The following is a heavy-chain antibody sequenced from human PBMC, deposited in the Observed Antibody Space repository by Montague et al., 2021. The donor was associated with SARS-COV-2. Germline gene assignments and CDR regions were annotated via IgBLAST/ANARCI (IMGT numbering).Heavy chain of an antibody. CDR1: GGSISSSSYY. CDR2: IYYSGST. CDR3: ARHAYDSSGYSSLWFDP. D-gene: IGHD3-22*01. Sequence: SETLSLTCTVSGGSISSSSYYWGWIRQPPGKGLEWIGSIYYSGSTYYNPSLKSRVTISVDTSKNQFSLKLSSVTAADTALYYCARHAYDSSGYSSLWFDPWGQGTLVTVSS. V-gene: IGHV4-39*01. J-gene: IGHJ5*02.